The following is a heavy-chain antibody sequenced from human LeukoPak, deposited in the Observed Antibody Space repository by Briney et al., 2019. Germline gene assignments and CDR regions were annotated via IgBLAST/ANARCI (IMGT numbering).Heavy chain of an antibody. Sequence: SETLSLTCTVSGGSISSYYWSWIRQPPGKGLEWIGYIYYSGSTNYNPSLKSRVTISVDTSKNQFSLKLSSVTAADTAVYYCARQGRSDYFDYWGQGTLVTVSS. D-gene: IGHD2-15*01. V-gene: IGHV4-59*01. CDR1: GGSISSYY. CDR2: IYYSGST. CDR3: ARQGRSDYFDY. J-gene: IGHJ4*02.